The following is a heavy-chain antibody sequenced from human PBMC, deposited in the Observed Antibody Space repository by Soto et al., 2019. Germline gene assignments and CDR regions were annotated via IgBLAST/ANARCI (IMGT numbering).Heavy chain of an antibody. CDR1: GLTFSSYG. V-gene: IGHV3-33*01. J-gene: IGHJ4*02. CDR3: AREGYCGGDCYYFDY. D-gene: IGHD2-21*02. Sequence: QVQLVESGGGVVQPGRSLRLSCAASGLTFSSYGMHWVRQAPGKGLEWVAVIWYDGSNKYYADSVKGRFTISRDNSKNTLYLQMNSLRAEDTAVYYCAREGYCGGDCYYFDYWGQGTLVTVSS. CDR2: IWYDGSNK.